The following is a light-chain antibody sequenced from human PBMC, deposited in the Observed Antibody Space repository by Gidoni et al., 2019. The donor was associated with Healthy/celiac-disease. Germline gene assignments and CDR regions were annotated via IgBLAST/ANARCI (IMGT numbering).Light chain of an antibody. V-gene: IGKV1-9*01. CDR2: AAS. J-gene: IGKJ5*01. CDR1: QGISSY. Sequence: DIQLTQSPSFLSASVGDRVTITCRARQGISSYLAWYQQKPGKAPKLLIYAASTLQSGVPTRFSGSGSGTEFTLTISSLQPEDFATDYCQQLNSYPPSITFGQGTRLEIK. CDR3: QQLNSYPPSIT.